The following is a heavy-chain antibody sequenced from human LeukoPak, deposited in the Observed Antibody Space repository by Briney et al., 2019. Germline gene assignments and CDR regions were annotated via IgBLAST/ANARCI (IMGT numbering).Heavy chain of an antibody. V-gene: IGHV3-48*01. Sequence: GGSLRLSCAASGFTFSSYSMNWVRQAPGKGLEWVSYISSSSSTIYYADSVKGRFTISRDNAKNSLYLQMNSLRAEDTAVYYCAKDPPASVLLVDYWGQGTLVTVSS. CDR3: AKDPPASVLLVDY. CDR2: ISSSSSTI. D-gene: IGHD3-3*01. J-gene: IGHJ4*02. CDR1: GFTFSSYS.